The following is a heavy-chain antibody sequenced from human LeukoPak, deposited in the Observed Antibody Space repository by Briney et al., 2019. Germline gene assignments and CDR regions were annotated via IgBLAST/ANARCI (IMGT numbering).Heavy chain of an antibody. J-gene: IGHJ4*02. Sequence: SVKVSCKASGGTFSSYAISWVRQAPGQGLEWMGGINHIFGTANYAQKFQGRVTITADESTSTAYMELSSLRSEDTAVYYCARVILSAAAGLLFDYWGQGTLVTVSS. CDR2: INHIFGTA. CDR3: ARVILSAAAGLLFDY. D-gene: IGHD6-13*01. V-gene: IGHV1-69*13. CDR1: GGTFSSYA.